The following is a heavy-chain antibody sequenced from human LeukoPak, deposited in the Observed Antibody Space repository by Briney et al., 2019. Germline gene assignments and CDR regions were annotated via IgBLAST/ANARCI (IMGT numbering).Heavy chain of an antibody. Sequence: GGSLRLSCAASGFTFSSYWMSWVRQAPGKGLEWVANIKQDGSEKYYVDSVKGRFTISRDNAKNSLYLQMNSLRAEDTAVYYCARDPHTPYDSSGYLSFDNDYWGQGTLVTVSS. CDR3: ARDPHTPYDSSGYLSFDNDY. CDR1: GFTFSSYW. V-gene: IGHV3-7*01. D-gene: IGHD3-22*01. J-gene: IGHJ4*02. CDR2: IKQDGSEK.